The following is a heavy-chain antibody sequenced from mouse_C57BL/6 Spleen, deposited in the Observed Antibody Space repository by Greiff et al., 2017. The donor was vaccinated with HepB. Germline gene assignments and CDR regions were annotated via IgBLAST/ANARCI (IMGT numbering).Heavy chain of an antibody. D-gene: IGHD4-1*02. J-gene: IGHJ4*01. Sequence: VQLQQSGAELVKPGASVKISCKASGYAFSSYWMNWVKQRPGKGLEWIGQIYPGDGDTNYNGKFKGKATLTADKSSSTAYMQLSSLTSEDSAVYFCARDEATGTQAMDYWGQGTSVTVSS. CDR2: IYPGDGDT. V-gene: IGHV1-80*01. CDR3: ARDEATGTQAMDY. CDR1: GYAFSSYW.